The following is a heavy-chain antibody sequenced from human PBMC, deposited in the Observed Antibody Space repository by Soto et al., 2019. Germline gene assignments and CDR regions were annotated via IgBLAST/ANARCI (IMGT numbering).Heavy chain of an antibody. CDR1: GYTFTSYA. J-gene: IGHJ5*02. D-gene: IGHD2-21*02. Sequence: ASVKVSCKASGYTFTSYAMHWVRQAPGQRLEWMGWINAGNGNTKYSQKFQGRVTITRDTSASTAYMELSSLRSEDTAVYYCARAPYCGGDCYSYNWFDPWGQGTLVTVS. V-gene: IGHV1-3*01. CDR3: ARAPYCGGDCYSYNWFDP. CDR2: INAGNGNT.